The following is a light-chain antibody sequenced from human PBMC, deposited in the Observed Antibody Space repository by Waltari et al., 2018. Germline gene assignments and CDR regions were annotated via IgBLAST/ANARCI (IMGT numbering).Light chain of an antibody. Sequence: CRASQSVIKYLALYQQKPGQAPRLLIYDASTRATGIPDRFSATGWGTDFSLSISRLEPEDFAVYYCQKYGTLPATFGQGTKVQMK. CDR1: QSVIKY. J-gene: IGKJ1*01. V-gene: IGKV3-20*01. CDR3: QKYGTLPAT. CDR2: DAS.